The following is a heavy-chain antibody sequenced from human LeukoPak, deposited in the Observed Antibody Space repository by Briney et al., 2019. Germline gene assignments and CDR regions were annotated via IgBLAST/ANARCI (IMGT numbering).Heavy chain of an antibody. D-gene: IGHD6-13*01. CDR1: GFTFSSYG. Sequence: GGSLSLSCAASGFTFSSYGMHWVRQAPGKGLEGVAVISYDGSNKYYADSVKGRFTISRDNSKNTLYLQMNSLRAEDTAVYYCAKDSGSSWYEYYYYYGMDVWGQGTTVTVSS. CDR3: AKDSGSSWYEYYYYYGMDV. CDR2: ISYDGSNK. V-gene: IGHV3-30*18. J-gene: IGHJ6*02.